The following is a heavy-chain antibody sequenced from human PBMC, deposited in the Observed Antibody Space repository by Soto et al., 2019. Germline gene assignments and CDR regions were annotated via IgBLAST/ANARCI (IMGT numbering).Heavy chain of an antibody. Sequence: PGESLKISCRGSGYSFTSYWISWVRQMPGKGRECMGSIDPSDSYTNYIPSFQGNVTISADKSISTSYLQWSSLKASDTAMYYCATRADIVVVTAPQNYYGMHXWGQGTTVPAS. CDR3: ATRADIVVVTAPQNYYGMHX. CDR1: GYSFTSYW. D-gene: IGHD2-21*02. CDR2: IDPSDSYT. J-gene: IGHJ6*02. V-gene: IGHV5-10-1*01.